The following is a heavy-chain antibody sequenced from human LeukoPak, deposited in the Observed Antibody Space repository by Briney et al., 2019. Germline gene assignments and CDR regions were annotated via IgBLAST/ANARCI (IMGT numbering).Heavy chain of an antibody. D-gene: IGHD3-10*01. Sequence: GGSLRLSCAASGFTFDDYAMHWVRQAPGKGLEWVSSISWSSGSIGYADSVKGRFTISRDNAKSSLYLQMNSLRAEDMALYYCAKGLYGSGSYYHDAFDIWGQGTMVTVSS. CDR3: AKGLYGSGSYYHDAFDI. CDR1: GFTFDDYA. V-gene: IGHV3-9*03. J-gene: IGHJ3*02. CDR2: ISWSSGSI.